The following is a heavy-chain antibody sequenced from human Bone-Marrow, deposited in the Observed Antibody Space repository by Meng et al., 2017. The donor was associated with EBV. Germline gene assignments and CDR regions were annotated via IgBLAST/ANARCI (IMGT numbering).Heavy chain of an antibody. D-gene: IGHD3-10*01. Sequence: QVQVGEAGAGVERPGSPVKVACKTSGGPFSSDAISWVRQAPGQGLEWLGGLIPMFGAPNYAQKFQGRVTITADESTSTHYMELSSLRSEDTAVYYCASESGRGYTPDYWGQGTLVTVSS. J-gene: IGHJ4*02. CDR3: ASESGRGYTPDY. CDR1: GGPFSSDA. V-gene: IGHV1-69*12. CDR2: LIPMFGAP.